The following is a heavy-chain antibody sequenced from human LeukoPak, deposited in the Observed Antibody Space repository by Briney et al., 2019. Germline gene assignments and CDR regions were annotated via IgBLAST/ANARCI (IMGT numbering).Heavy chain of an antibody. D-gene: IGHD3-22*01. CDR1: GFTFSSYW. V-gene: IGHV3-74*01. CDR2: INSDGSST. J-gene: IGHJ3*02. CDR3: ARVGLYYYDSSGYASGAFDI. Sequence: GGSLRLSCAASGFTFSSYWIHWVRQAPGKGLVWVSRINSDGSSTSYADSVKGRFTISRDNAMNTLYLQMNSLRAEDTAVYYCARVGLYYYDSSGYASGAFDIWGQGTMVTVSS.